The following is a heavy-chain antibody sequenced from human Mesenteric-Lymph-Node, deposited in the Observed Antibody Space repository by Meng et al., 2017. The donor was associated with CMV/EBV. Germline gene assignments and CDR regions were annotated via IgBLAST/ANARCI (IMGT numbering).Heavy chain of an antibody. J-gene: IGHJ6*02. CDR3: ARVSVVVVPAASQYYYYYGMDV. V-gene: IGHV3-74*01. Sequence: GGSLRLSCTASGFTFSGSGMHWVRQAPGRGLEWVSRINSDGSSTSYADSVKGRFTISRDNAKNTLYLQMNSLRAEDTALYYCARVSVVVVPAASQYYYYYGMDVWGQGTAVTVSS. CDR1: GFTFSGSG. D-gene: IGHD2-2*01. CDR2: INSDGSST.